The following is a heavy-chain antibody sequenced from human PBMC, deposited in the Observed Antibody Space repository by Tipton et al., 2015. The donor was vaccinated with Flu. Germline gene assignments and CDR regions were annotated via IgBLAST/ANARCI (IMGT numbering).Heavy chain of an antibody. CDR3: ARGSGSGTFMIFDF. CDR2: IYTSGGS. J-gene: IGHJ4*02. V-gene: IGHV4-4*07. CDR1: GASISSYY. Sequence: TLSLTCTVSGASISSYYWSWIRQPAGKGLEWIGRIYTSGGSKYNPSLRGRLTMSVDASKKEFSLKLSSVTAADTAVYYCARGSGSGTFMIFDFWGQGTLVTVSS. D-gene: IGHD3-10*01.